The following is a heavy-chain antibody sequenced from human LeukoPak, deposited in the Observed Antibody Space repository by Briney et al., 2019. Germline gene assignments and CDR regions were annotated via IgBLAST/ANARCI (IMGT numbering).Heavy chain of an antibody. V-gene: IGHV1-3*01. J-gene: IGHJ6*02. D-gene: IGHD2-2*01. CDR1: GGTFSRYA. Sequence: WASVKVSCKASGGTFSRYAISWVRQAPGQRLEWMGWINAGNGNTRYSQKFQGGVTITRDTSASTAYMELSSLRSEDTAVYYCARSILVVPVASHYNYGVDVWGQGTTVTVSS. CDR2: INAGNGNT. CDR3: ARSILVVPVASHYNYGVDV.